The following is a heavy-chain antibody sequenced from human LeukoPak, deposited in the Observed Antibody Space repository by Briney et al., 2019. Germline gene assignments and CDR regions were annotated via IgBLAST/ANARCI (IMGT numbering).Heavy chain of an antibody. V-gene: IGHV3-15*01. D-gene: IGHD1-26*01. CDR3: TNGGNYYGF. CDR1: GFTFSNAW. Sequence: GGSLRLSCAASGFTFSNAWMSWVRQAPGKGLEWDGRIKSKTDGGTTDYAAPVKGRFTISRDDSQNTLYLQMNSLKTEDTAVYYCTNGGNYYGFWGQGTLVTVSS. CDR2: IKSKTDGGTT. J-gene: IGHJ4*02.